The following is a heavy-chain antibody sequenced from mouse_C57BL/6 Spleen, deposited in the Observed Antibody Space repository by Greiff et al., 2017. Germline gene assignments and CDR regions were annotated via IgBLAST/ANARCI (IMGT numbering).Heavy chain of an antibody. CDR2: IDPSDSYT. D-gene: IGHD1-1*01. Sequence: QVQLQQPGAELVMPGASVKLSCKASGYTFTSYWMHWVKQRPGQGLEWIGEIDPSDSYTNYNQKFKGKSTLTVDKSSSTAYMQLSSLTSEASAVYYCARDYYGSSPYFDYWGQGTTLTVSS. CDR3: ARDYYGSSPYFDY. J-gene: IGHJ2*01. V-gene: IGHV1-69*01. CDR1: GYTFTSYW.